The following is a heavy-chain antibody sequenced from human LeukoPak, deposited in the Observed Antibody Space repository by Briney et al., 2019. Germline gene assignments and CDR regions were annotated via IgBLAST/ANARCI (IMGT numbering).Heavy chain of an antibody. V-gene: IGHV3-23*01. CDR1: GFTFSSYA. Sequence: GGTLRLSCAASGFTFSSYAMSWVRQAPGKGLEWVSGISGSGGSTYYADSVKGRFTISRDNSKNTLYLQMNSLRAEDTAVYYCAKHRGYSYGNYYDMHVWGQGTTVSVSS. CDR2: ISGSGGST. D-gene: IGHD5-18*01. J-gene: IGHJ6*02. CDR3: AKHRGYSYGNYYDMHV.